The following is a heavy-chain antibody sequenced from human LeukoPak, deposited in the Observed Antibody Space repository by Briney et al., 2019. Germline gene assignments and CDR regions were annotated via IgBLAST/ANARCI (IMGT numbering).Heavy chain of an antibody. Sequence: SETLSLTCTVSGGSISSSSYYWGWIRQPPGKGLEWIGSIYYSGSTYYNPSLKSRVTMSVDTSKNQFSLKLSSVTAADTAVYYCAREGTTYYDFWSGYGGAFDIWGQGTMVTVSS. CDR3: AREGTTYYDFWSGYGGAFDI. J-gene: IGHJ3*02. CDR2: IYYSGST. D-gene: IGHD3-3*01. CDR1: GGSISSSSYY. V-gene: IGHV4-39*07.